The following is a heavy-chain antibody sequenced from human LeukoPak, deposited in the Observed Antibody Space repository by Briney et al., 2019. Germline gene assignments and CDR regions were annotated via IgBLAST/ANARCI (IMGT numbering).Heavy chain of an antibody. Sequence: GASVKVSCKASGGTFSSYAIIWVRQAPGQGLEWMGRIIPILGIANYAQKFQGRVTITADKSTSTAYMELSSLRSEDTAVYYCARDNSGYDLFSGYYFDYWGRGTLVTVSS. CDR2: IIPILGIA. CDR1: GGTFSSYA. J-gene: IGHJ4*02. V-gene: IGHV1-69*04. CDR3: ARDNSGYDLFSGYYFDY. D-gene: IGHD5-12*01.